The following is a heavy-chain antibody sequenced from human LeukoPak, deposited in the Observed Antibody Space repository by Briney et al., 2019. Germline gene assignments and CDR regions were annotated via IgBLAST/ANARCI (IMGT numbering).Heavy chain of an antibody. D-gene: IGHD2-2*01. CDR1: GYTFTSYG. J-gene: IGHJ5*02. CDR2: ISAYNGNT. Sequence: GASVKVSCKASGYTFTSYGISWVRQAPGQGLEWMGWISAYNGNTNYAQKLQGRVTMTTDTSTSTAYMELRSLRSDDTAVYYCARQDIVVAPPGFDPWGQGTLVTVSS. CDR3: ARQDIVVAPPGFDP. V-gene: IGHV1-18*01.